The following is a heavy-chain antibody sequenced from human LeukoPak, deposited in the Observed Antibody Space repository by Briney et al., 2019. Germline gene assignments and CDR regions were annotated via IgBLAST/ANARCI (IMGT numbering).Heavy chain of an antibody. Sequence: ASVKVSCKASGYSFDRYGISWVRQAPGQGLEWLGWIGAFNGNTNYAQNLQGRVTMTADTSTTTAYMELRSLSSDDTAVYYCTRDFLSYDGSENHFEDTFDIWGQGTMVTVSS. CDR2: IGAFNGNT. CDR1: GYSFDRYG. J-gene: IGHJ3*02. D-gene: IGHD3-22*01. V-gene: IGHV1-18*01. CDR3: TRDFLSYDGSENHFEDTFDI.